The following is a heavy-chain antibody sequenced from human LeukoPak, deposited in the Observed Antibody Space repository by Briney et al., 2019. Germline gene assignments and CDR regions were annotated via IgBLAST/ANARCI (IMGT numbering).Heavy chain of an antibody. CDR2: ISGSGGST. D-gene: IGHD3-22*01. CDR3: AKISLSITMIVVVYYFDY. CDR1: GESFNGYH. Sequence: PSETLSLTCAVYGESFNGYHWSWVRHAPGKGLEWVSAISGSGGSTYYADSVKGRFTISRYNSKNTLYLQMNSLRAEDTAVYYCAKISLSITMIVVVYYFDYWGQGTLVTISS. J-gene: IGHJ4*02. V-gene: IGHV3-23*01.